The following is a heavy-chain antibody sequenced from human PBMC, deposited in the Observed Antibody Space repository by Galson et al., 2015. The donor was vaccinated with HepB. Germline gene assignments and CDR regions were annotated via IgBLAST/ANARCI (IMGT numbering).Heavy chain of an antibody. J-gene: IGHJ4*02. D-gene: IGHD3-9*01. CDR1: GFTFSSLA. V-gene: IGHV3-23*01. CDR3: ASGYDISTNYQYGAWLVY. Sequence: SLRLSCAASGFTFSSLAMHWIRQASGKGLEWVSAISGSIGNTYYADSVKGRFTISRDNSKNTLFLQMNSLRAEDTAVYYCASGYDISTNYQYGAWLVYWGQGTLVTVSS. CDR2: ISGSIGNT.